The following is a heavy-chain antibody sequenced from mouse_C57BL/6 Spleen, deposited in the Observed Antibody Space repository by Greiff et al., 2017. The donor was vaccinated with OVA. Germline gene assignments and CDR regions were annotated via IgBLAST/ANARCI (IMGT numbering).Heavy chain of an antibody. CDR3: ARGDYDYDGDFDV. CDR2: ILPGSGST. J-gene: IGHJ1*03. CDR1: GYTFTGYW. D-gene: IGHD2-4*01. V-gene: IGHV1-9*01. Sequence: QVQLQQSGAELMKPGASVKLSCTATGYTFTGYWLEWVKQRPGHGLEWIGEILPGSGSTNYNEKFKVQATFTADTSSNTAYMQLSSLTTEDSAIYYCARGDYDYDGDFDVWGTGTTVTVSS.